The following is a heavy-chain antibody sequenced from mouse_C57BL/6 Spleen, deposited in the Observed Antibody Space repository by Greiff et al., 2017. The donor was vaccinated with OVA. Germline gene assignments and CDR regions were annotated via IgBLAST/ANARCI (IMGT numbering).Heavy chain of an antibody. Sequence: QVQLQQSGAELVRPGASVTLSCKASGYTFTDYEMHWVKQTPVHGLEWIGAIDPETGGTAYNQKFKGKAILTAYKSSSTAYMELRSLTSEDSAVYDCTRGDYDGSRRGAMDYWGQGTSVTVSS. V-gene: IGHV1-15*01. J-gene: IGHJ4*01. CDR1: GYTFTDYE. CDR2: IDPETGGT. CDR3: TRGDYDGSRRGAMDY. D-gene: IGHD1-1*01.